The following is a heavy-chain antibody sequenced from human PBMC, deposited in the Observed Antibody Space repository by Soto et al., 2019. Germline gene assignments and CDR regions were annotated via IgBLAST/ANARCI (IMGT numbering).Heavy chain of an antibody. J-gene: IGHJ5*02. CDR2: ISTSGGST. CDR3: AKFYGGNSAHTYTIDP. CDR1: GFTFSSYA. Sequence: EVQLLESGGGLVQPGGSLRLSWPASGFTFSSYAMSWVRQAPGKGLEWVSTISTSGGSTHYADSVKGRFTISRDNSKNTLYLQMNSLRAEDTAVYYCAKFYGGNSAHTYTIDPWGQGTLVTVSS. D-gene: IGHD2-21*02. V-gene: IGHV3-23*01.